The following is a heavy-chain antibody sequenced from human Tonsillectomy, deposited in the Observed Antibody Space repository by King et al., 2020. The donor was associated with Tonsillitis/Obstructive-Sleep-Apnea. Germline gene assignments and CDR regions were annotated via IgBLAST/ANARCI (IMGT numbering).Heavy chain of an antibody. V-gene: IGHV3-30*01. CDR2: ISYDGSNK. CDR3: ARERGGYCSGGSCYGNWFDP. J-gene: IGHJ5*02. CDR1: GFTFSSYA. Sequence: VQLVESGGGVVQPGRSLRLSCAASGFTFSSYAMHWVRQAPGKGLEWVAVISYDGSNKYYADSVKGRFTISRDNSKNTLYLQMNSLRAEDTAGYYCARERGGYCSGGSCYGNWFDPWGQGTLVTVSS. D-gene: IGHD2-15*01.